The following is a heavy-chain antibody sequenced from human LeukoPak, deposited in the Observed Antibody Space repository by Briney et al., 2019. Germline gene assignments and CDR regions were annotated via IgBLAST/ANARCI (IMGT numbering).Heavy chain of an antibody. V-gene: IGHV3-23*01. CDR3: AKESRHCGGDCFSLLDC. Sequence: GGSLRLSCAASGFTFSSYSISWVRQAPGKGLHWASLISGAGNTYYAASVKGRFTISRDNSKNTLYLQMNSLRAEDTAVYYCAKESRHCGGDCFSLLDCWGQGTLVTVSS. D-gene: IGHD2-21*02. J-gene: IGHJ4*02. CDR2: ISGAGNT. CDR1: GFTFSSYS.